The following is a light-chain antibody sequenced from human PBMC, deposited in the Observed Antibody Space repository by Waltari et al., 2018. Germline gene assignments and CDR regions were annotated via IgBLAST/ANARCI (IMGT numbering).Light chain of an antibody. V-gene: IGLV4-69*01. J-gene: IGLJ3*02. CDR1: SGHSTNI. Sequence: QLVLTQSPSASASLGASVKLTCTLSSGHSTNIIAWLQQQPEKGPRFLMNVKSDGSHNKGVGIPDRFSGSSSGAERYLTISSLQSEDGADYYCQTGGHGTWVFGGGTRLTVL. CDR3: QTGGHGTWV. CDR2: VKSDGSH.